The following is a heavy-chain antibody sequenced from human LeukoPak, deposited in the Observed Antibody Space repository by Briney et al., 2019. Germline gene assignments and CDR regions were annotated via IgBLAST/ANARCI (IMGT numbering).Heavy chain of an antibody. D-gene: IGHD3-10*01. Sequence: GASVKVSCKASGYTFTSYGISWVRQAPGQGLEWMGWISAYNGNTNYAQKLQGRVTMTTDTSTSTAYLELRSLRSDDTAVYDCARDSQWCGEVLEHHTHVDYWGQGTLVTVSS. CDR1: GYTFTSYG. V-gene: IGHV1-18*01. CDR2: ISAYNGNT. J-gene: IGHJ4*02. CDR3: ARDSQWCGEVLEHHTHVDY.